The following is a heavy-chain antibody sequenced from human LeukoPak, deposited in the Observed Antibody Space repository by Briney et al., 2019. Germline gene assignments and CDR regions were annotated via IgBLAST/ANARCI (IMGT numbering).Heavy chain of an antibody. CDR3: TYSGSNYPDY. D-gene: IGHD1-26*01. V-gene: IGHV4-39*07. J-gene: IGHJ4*02. Sequence: SETLSLTCTVSGASISYSIYYWGWIRQSPGKGLEWIGTVHYTGNTYYKSSLKSRVTISVDMSKNQFYLKLNSVTAADTAVYYCTYSGSNYPDYWGQGTLVTVSS. CDR2: VHYTGNT. CDR1: GASISYSIYY.